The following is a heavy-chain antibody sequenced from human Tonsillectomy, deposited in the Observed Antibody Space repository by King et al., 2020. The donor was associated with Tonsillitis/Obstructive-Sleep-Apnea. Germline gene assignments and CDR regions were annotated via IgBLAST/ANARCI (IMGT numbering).Heavy chain of an antibody. V-gene: IGHV4-59*01. CDR2: IYYSGST. J-gene: IGHJ5*02. CDR1: GGSISSYY. CDR3: ARAGYSTSWYGPFDP. Sequence: QLQESGPGLVKPSETLSLTCTVSGGSISSYYWSWNRQPPGKGLEWIGYIYYSGSTNYNPSLKSRVTISVDTSKNQFSLKLSSVTAADTALYYCARAGYSTSWYGPFDPWGQGTLVTVSS. D-gene: IGHD6-13*01.